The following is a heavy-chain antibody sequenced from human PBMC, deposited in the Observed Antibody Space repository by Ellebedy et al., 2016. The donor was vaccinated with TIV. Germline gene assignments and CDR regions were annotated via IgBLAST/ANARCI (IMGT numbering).Heavy chain of an antibody. CDR1: GYTLTELS. Sequence: AASAKVSCKVSGYTLTELSMHWVRQAPGKGLEWMGGFDPEDGETIYAQKFQGRVTMTEDTSTDTAYMELSSLRSEDPAVYYCATDENLYNWNYDRAFDIWGQGTMVTVSS. V-gene: IGHV1-24*01. D-gene: IGHD1-7*01. J-gene: IGHJ3*02. CDR2: FDPEDGET. CDR3: ATDENLYNWNYDRAFDI.